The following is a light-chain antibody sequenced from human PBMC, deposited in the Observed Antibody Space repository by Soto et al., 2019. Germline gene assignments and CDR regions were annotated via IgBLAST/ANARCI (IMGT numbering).Light chain of an antibody. CDR3: CSYAGSYTYV. Sequence: QSALAQPRSVSGSPGQSVTISCTGTSSDVGGYNYVSWYQQHPGKAPKLIIYDVNRRPSGVPDRFSGSKSGNTASLTISGLQAEDEADYYCCSYAGSYTYVFGTGTKVTLL. CDR1: SSDVGGYNY. J-gene: IGLJ1*01. CDR2: DVN. V-gene: IGLV2-11*01.